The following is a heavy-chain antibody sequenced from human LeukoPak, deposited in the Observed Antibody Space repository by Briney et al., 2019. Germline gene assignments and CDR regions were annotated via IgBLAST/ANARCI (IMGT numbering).Heavy chain of an antibody. V-gene: IGHV3-21*01. CDR1: GFTFSSYS. CDR3: AGAPRGYQFRFAY. CDR2: ISSSSSYI. Sequence: GGSLRLSCAASGFTFSSYSMNWVRQAPGKGPEWVSSISSSSSYIYYADSVNGRCTISTDNAKNALYLQINRLRAVAKAVDYCAGAPRGYQFRFAYWGQGALVTLSS. D-gene: IGHD3-22*01. J-gene: IGHJ4*02.